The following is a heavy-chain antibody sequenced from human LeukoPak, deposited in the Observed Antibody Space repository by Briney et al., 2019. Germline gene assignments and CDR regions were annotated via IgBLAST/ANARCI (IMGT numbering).Heavy chain of an antibody. CDR2: INHNGNVN. J-gene: IGHJ6*01. V-gene: IGHV3-7*04. CDR3: GRGGGLDV. CDR1: GFTFSSYW. Sequence: PGGSLRLSCEASGFTFSSYWMNWARQAPGEGLEWVASINHNGNVNYYVDSVKGRFTIPRDNAKNSLYLEMSNLRVEDTAVYFCGRGGGLDVWGEGAKVTVS.